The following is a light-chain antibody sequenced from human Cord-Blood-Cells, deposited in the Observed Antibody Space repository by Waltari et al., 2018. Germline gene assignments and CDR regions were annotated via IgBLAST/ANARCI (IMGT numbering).Light chain of an antibody. CDR1: QSVSSY. V-gene: IGKV3-11*01. CDR3: QQRSNCPPIT. Sequence: EIVMTQSPATLSLYPGARATLSCRARQSVSSYLDRYKQKPGQAPRLLIYDASNRATGVPARFSGSGSGTAFTLTIISLEPEDFSVYYCQQRSNCPPITFGQGTRLEIK. J-gene: IGKJ5*01. CDR2: DAS.